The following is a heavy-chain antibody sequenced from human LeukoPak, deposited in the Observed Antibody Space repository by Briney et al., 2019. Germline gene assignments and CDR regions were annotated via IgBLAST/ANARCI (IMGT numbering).Heavy chain of an antibody. CDR1: GFTFSSYA. CDR2: ISGSGGST. V-gene: IGHV3-23*01. Sequence: GRSLRLSCAASGFTFSSYAMSWVRQAPGKGLEWVSAISGSGGSTYYADSVKGRFTISRDNSKNTLYLQMNSLRAGDTAVYYCAKVGEITIFGVVEGADYWGQGTLVTVSS. D-gene: IGHD3-3*01. J-gene: IGHJ4*02. CDR3: AKVGEITIFGVVEGADY.